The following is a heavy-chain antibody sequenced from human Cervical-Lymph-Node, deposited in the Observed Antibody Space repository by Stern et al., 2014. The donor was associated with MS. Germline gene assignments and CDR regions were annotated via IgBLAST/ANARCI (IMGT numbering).Heavy chain of an antibody. CDR1: GGSISSYY. Sequence: VQLQESGPGLVKPSETLSLTCTVSGGSISSYYWTWIRQPPGKGLEWIGYIYYSGSTNYNPSLKSRVTISVDTSKNQFSLKLSSVTAADTAVYYCASGSNSRTSDAFDIWGQGTMVTVSS. V-gene: IGHV4-59*01. CDR2: IYYSGST. J-gene: IGHJ3*02. CDR3: ASGSNSRTSDAFDI. D-gene: IGHD1-26*01.